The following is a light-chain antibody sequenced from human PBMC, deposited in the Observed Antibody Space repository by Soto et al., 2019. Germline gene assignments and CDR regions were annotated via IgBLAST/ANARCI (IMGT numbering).Light chain of an antibody. V-gene: IGKV3-20*01. Sequence: EIVLTQSPGTLSLSPGERATLSCRASQSVSSSYLAWYQQKHGQAPRLLIYGASSRATGIPDRFSGSGSGTYFTLTSSRLEPEDFAVYYCQQYGSSPWTFGQGTKVEIK. CDR1: QSVSSSY. J-gene: IGKJ1*01. CDR3: QQYGSSPWT. CDR2: GAS.